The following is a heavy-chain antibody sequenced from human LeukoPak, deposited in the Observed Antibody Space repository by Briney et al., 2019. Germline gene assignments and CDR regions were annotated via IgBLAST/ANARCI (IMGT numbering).Heavy chain of an antibody. V-gene: IGHV3-7*01. J-gene: IGHJ4*02. D-gene: IGHD6-13*01. CDR1: GFTFSNYA. Sequence: PGGSLRLSCAASGFTFSNYAMNWVRQAPGKGLEWVANIKQDGSEKYYVDSVKGRFTISRDNAKNSLYLQMNSLRAEDTAVYYCARESSSSLIDYWGQGTLVTVSS. CDR3: ARESSSSLIDY. CDR2: IKQDGSEK.